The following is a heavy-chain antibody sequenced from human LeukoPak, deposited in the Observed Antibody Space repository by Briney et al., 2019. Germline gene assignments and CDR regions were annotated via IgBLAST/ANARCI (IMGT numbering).Heavy chain of an antibody. CDR3: ARAPYYDSSGQVDY. CDR1: GGSFSGYY. D-gene: IGHD3-22*01. V-gene: IGHV4-34*01. J-gene: IGHJ4*02. CDR2: INHSGST. Sequence: ASETLSLTCAVYGGSFSGYYWSWIRQPPGKGLEWIGEINHSGSTNYNPSLKSRVTISVDTSKNQFSLKLRSVTAADTAVYYCARAPYYDSSGQVDYWGQGTLVTVSS.